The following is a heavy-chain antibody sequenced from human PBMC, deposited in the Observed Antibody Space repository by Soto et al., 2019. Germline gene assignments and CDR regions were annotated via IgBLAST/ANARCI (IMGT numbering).Heavy chain of an antibody. V-gene: IGHV4-39*01. CDR1: GGSISSSSYY. J-gene: IGHJ5*02. D-gene: IGHD6-13*01. CDR3: ARRSSSRGWFDP. CDR2: IYYSGST. Sequence: QLQLQESGPGLVKPSETLSLTCTVSGGSISSSSYYWGWIRQPPGKGLEWIGSIYYSGSTYYNPSLKSRVTISVDTSKNQSSLKLSSVTAADTAVYYCARRSSSRGWFDPWGQGTLVTVSS.